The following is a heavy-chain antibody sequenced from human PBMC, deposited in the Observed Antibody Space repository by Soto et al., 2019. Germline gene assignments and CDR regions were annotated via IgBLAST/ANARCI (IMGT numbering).Heavy chain of an antibody. D-gene: IGHD4-4*01. V-gene: IGHV4-39*01. CDR3: ARHPRDDYNYGGSGIFDY. Sequence: LSEALSLTCSVSGGSISSRTFWWSWIRQPPGKGLEWIGDMYYSGSSYSSPSLKSRVTLSVDTSKNQLSLKLNSVTAADTAVYYCARHPRDDYNYGGSGIFDYWGQGTLVTVSS. J-gene: IGHJ4*02. CDR2: MYYSGSS. CDR1: GGSISSRTFW.